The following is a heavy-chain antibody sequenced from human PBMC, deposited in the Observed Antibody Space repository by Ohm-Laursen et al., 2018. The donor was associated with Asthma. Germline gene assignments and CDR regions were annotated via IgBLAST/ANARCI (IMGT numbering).Heavy chain of an antibody. Sequence: SLRLSCAASGFTFSSYAMHWVRQAPGKGLEWVAVISYDGSNKYYADSVKGRFTISRDNAKNSLYLQMNSLRDEDTAVYYCATQRFFWGQGTLVTVSS. D-gene: IGHD3-3*01. J-gene: IGHJ4*02. V-gene: IGHV3-30-3*01. CDR2: ISYDGSNK. CDR1: GFTFSSYA. CDR3: ATQRFF.